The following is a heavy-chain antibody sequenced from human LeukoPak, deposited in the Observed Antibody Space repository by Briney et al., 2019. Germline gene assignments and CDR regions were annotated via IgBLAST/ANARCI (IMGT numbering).Heavy chain of an antibody. CDR1: GRSFSGYY. CDR2: INHSGST. CDR3: ARLDTAMSPDYYYYYGMDV. Sequence: KASETLSLTCAVYGRSFSGYYWSWIRQPPGKGLEWIGEINHSGSTNYNPSLKSRVPISVDTSKNQSSLKLSSVTAADTAVYYCARLDTAMSPDYYYYYGMDVWGQGTTVTVSS. D-gene: IGHD5-18*01. J-gene: IGHJ6*02. V-gene: IGHV4-34*01.